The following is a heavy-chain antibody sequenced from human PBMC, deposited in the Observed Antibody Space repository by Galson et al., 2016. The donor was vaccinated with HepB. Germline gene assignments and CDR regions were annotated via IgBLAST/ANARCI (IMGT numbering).Heavy chain of an antibody. CDR3: ATGLCGTNCYLVDY. CDR2: ISHDGSSK. D-gene: IGHD2-15*01. Sequence: SLRLSCAASGFNFRTYAMSWVRQAPGKGLEWVALISHDGSSKNFADSVKGRFTISRDNSKDTVYLEMSNLTPEDTAVYYCATGLCGTNCYLVDYWGQGTLVTVSS. J-gene: IGHJ4*02. V-gene: IGHV3-30*03. CDR1: GFNFRTYA.